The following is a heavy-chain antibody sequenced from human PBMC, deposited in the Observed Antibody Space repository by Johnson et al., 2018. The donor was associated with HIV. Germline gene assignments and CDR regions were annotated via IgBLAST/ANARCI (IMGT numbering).Heavy chain of an antibody. D-gene: IGHD3-10*01. CDR1: GFSFNNYA. CDR3: ARERLWFGESDAFDI. Sequence: QVQLVESGGGVVQPGRSLRLSCGASGFSFNNYAMHWVRQAPGKGLEWVAVIGYDGTNEYYADSVQGRFTISRDNSKNTLYLQMNSLRTEDTAAYHCARERLWFGESDAFDIWGQGTMVTVSS. V-gene: IGHV3-30-3*01. J-gene: IGHJ3*02. CDR2: IGYDGTNE.